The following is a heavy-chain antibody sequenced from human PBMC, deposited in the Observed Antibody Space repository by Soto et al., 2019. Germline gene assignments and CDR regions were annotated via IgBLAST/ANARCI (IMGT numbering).Heavy chain of an antibody. CDR1: GYTLTELS. V-gene: IGHV1-24*01. J-gene: IGHJ4*02. CDR3: ATGALRFLEWPKEFDY. Sequence: QVQLVQSGAEVKKPGASVKVSCKVSGYTLTELSMHWVRQAPGKGLEWMGGFDPEDGETIYAQKFQGRVTMTEDTSTYTAYMELSSLRSEDTAVYYCATGALRFLEWPKEFDYWGQGTLVTVSS. D-gene: IGHD3-3*01. CDR2: FDPEDGET.